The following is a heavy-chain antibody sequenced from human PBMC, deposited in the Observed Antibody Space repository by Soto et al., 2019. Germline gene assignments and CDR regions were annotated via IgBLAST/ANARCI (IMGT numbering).Heavy chain of an antibody. CDR1: GGSISSSSYY. CDR3: AKRKGNSSSSGLRRAIDY. CDR2: IYYSGST. J-gene: IGHJ4*02. Sequence: SETLSLTCTVSGGSISSSSYYWGWIRQPPGKGLEWIGSIYYSGSTYYNPSLKSRVTISVDTSKNQFSLKLSSVTAEDTAVYYCAKRKGNSSSSGLRRAIDYWGQGTLVTVSS. V-gene: IGHV4-39*07. D-gene: IGHD6-6*01.